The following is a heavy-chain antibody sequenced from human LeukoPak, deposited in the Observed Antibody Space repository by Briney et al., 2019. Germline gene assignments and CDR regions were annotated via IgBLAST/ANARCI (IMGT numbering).Heavy chain of an antibody. CDR3: ARELCSTTTCYFDY. D-gene: IGHD2-2*01. J-gene: IGHJ4*02. Sequence: SETLSLTCSVSGGSISSYYWSWIRQPPGKGLAWMGYIYYTGGTNYNPSLKSRVTISLDTSKNQFSLKLNSVTAADTAVYYCARELCSTTTCYFDYWGQGTLVTVSS. CDR2: IYYTGGT. CDR1: GGSISSYY. V-gene: IGHV4-59*01.